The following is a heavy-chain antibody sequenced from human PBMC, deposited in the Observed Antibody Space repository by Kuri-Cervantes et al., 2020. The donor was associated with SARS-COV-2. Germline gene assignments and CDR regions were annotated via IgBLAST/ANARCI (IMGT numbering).Heavy chain of an antibody. V-gene: IGHV2-26*01. D-gene: IGHD4-23*01. Sequence: SGPTLVRPTETLTLTCTVSGFSLSNARMGVSWIRQPPGKALEWLAHIFSNDEKSYSKSLKSRLTISKDTSKSQVVLTMTNMDPVDTATYYCARIRGTTLVYYYYYMDVWGKGTTVTVSS. CDR2: IFSNDEK. J-gene: IGHJ6*03. CDR3: ARIRGTTLVYYYYYMDV. CDR1: GFSLSNARMG.